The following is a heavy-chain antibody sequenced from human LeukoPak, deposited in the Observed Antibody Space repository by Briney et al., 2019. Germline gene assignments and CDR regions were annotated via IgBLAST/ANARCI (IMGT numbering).Heavy chain of an antibody. D-gene: IGHD3-22*01. CDR3: ARDSLPDYDSSGYYH. J-gene: IGHJ5*02. CDR2: ISAYNGNT. V-gene: IGHV1-18*01. Sequence: ISAYNGNTNYAQKLQGRVTMTTDTSTSTAYMELRSLRSDDTAVYYCARDSLPDYDSSGYYHWGQGTLVTVSS.